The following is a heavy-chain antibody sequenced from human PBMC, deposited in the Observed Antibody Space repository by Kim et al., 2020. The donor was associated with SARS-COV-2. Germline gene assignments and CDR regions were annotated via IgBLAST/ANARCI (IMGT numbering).Heavy chain of an antibody. Sequence: SVKGRFTISRDNSKNTLYLQMNSLRAEDTAVFYCFGRYSSGWYSDNWFDPWGQGTLVTVSS. V-gene: IGHV3-30*03. CDR3: FGRYSSGWYSDNWFDP. J-gene: IGHJ5*02. D-gene: IGHD6-19*01.